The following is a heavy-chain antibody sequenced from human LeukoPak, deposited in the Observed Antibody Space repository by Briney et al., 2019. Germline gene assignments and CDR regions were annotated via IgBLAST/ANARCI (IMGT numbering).Heavy chain of an antibody. CDR1: GGSFSGYY. CDR2: INHSGST. J-gene: IGHJ6*03. Sequence: SETLSLTCAVYGGSFSGYYWSWIRQPPGKGLEWIGEINHSGSTNYNPSLKSRVTISVDTSKNQFSLKLSSVTAADTAVYYCARVYGVADRRNYMDVWGKGTTVTVSS. D-gene: IGHD6-6*01. V-gene: IGHV4-34*01. CDR3: ARVYGVADRRNYMDV.